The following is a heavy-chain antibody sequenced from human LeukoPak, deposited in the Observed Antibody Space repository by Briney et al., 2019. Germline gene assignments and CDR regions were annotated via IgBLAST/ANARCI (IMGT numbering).Heavy chain of an antibody. Sequence: GGSLRLSCAASGFIFSSYSMNWVRQAPGKGLEWVSSISSSSSYIYYADSVKGRFTISRDNAKNSLYLQMNSLRAEDTAVYYCAREGGAAVAGSWYFDLWGRGTLVTVSS. CDR2: ISSSSSYI. D-gene: IGHD6-19*01. J-gene: IGHJ2*01. V-gene: IGHV3-21*01. CDR3: AREGGAAVAGSWYFDL. CDR1: GFIFSSYS.